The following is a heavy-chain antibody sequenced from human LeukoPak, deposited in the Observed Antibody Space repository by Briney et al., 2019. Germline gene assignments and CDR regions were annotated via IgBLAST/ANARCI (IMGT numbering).Heavy chain of an antibody. CDR1: GGSISSYY. CDR3: ARQGGYIAPLAL. V-gene: IGHV4-59*08. CDR2: ISYSGNT. Sequence: PSETLSLTCTVSGGSISSYYWSWVRQPPGKGLEWIGYISYSGNTNYNPSLKSRVTISVDTSKNQFSLRLSSVTAAETAVYYSARQGGYIAPLALWGQGTLVTVSS. D-gene: IGHD6-13*01. J-gene: IGHJ4*02.